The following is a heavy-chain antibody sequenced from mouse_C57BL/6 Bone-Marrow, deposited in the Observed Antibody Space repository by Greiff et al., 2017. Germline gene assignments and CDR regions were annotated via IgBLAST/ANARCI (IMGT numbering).Heavy chain of an antibody. J-gene: IGHJ1*03. CDR1: GFTFSDAW. Sequence: DVHLVESGGGLVQPGGSMKLSCAASGFTFSDAWMDWVRQSPETGLEWVAEIRNKANNHATYYAESVKGRFTISRDDSKSSVYLQMNSLRAEDTGIYYCTRHLIYYYGSSYSYWYFDVWGTGTTVTVSS. V-gene: IGHV6-6*01. CDR3: TRHLIYYYGSSYSYWYFDV. D-gene: IGHD1-1*01. CDR2: IRNKANNHAT.